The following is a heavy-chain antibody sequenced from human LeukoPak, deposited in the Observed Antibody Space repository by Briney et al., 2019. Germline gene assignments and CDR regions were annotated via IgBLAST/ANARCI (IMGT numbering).Heavy chain of an antibody. CDR3: ARDPHYGDILNDPFDI. D-gene: IGHD4-17*01. J-gene: IGHJ3*02. Sequence: SETLSLTCTVSGGSISRYYWSWIRQPPGKGLEWIGYINYSGSTKYNPSLKSRVTISVDTSKNQYSLKLSSVTAADTAVYFCARDPHYGDILNDPFDIWGQGTMVTVSS. CDR1: GGSISRYY. V-gene: IGHV4-59*01. CDR2: INYSGST.